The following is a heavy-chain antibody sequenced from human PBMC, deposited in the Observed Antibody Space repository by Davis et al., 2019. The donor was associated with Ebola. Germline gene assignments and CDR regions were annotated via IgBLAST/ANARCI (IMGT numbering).Heavy chain of an antibody. J-gene: IGHJ3*02. Sequence: GESLKISCKDSGNSFTSHWIGWVRQMPGKGLEWMGIIYTGDSDTRYSPSFQGQVTISADKSISTAYLQWSSLKASDTAMYYCARSRWELSRNAFDIWGQGTMVTVSS. CDR1: GNSFTSHW. D-gene: IGHD1-26*01. CDR2: IYTGDSDT. CDR3: ARSRWELSRNAFDI. V-gene: IGHV5-51*01.